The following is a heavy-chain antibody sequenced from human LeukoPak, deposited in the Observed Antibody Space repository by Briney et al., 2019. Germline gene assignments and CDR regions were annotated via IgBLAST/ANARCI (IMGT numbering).Heavy chain of an antibody. CDR3: AKETIPYYYDSSGYYTVADAFDI. V-gene: IGHV3-23*01. CDR2: ISGSGGST. Sequence: GGSLGLSCAASGFTFSSYAMSWVRQAPGKGLEWVSAISGSGGSTYYADSVKGRFTISRDNSKNTLYLQMNSLRAEDTAVYYCAKETIPYYYDSSGYYTVADAFDIWGQGTMVTVSS. CDR1: GFTFSSYA. J-gene: IGHJ3*02. D-gene: IGHD3-22*01.